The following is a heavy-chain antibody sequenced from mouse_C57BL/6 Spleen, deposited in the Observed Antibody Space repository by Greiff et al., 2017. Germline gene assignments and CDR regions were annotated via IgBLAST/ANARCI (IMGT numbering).Heavy chain of an antibody. CDR2: IHPNSGST. D-gene: IGHD2-3*01. V-gene: IGHV1-64*01. CDR3: ARGDDLGYYYAMDY. Sequence: VQLQQPGAELVKPGASVKLSCKASGYTFTSYWMHWVKQRPGQGLEWIGMIHPNSGSTNYNEKFKSKATLTVDKSSSTAYRQLSSLTSEDSAVYYCARGDDLGYYYAMDYWGQGTSVTVSS. J-gene: IGHJ4*01. CDR1: GYTFTSYW.